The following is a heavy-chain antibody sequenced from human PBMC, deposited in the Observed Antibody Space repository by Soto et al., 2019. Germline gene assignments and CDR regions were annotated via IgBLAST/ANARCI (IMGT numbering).Heavy chain of an antibody. D-gene: IGHD3-10*01. CDR1: GGRFNTYV. Sequence: QAQLVQSGAEVRKPGSSVRVSCKSSGGRFNTYVITWVRQAPGQGLEWMGGIIPVYRTTMYAQHFEDRVTITADESTSTAYMEVSSLRSEDTAVYYCARADSRGYYMDVWGQGTTVTVSS. V-gene: IGHV1-69*12. CDR2: IIPVYRTT. J-gene: IGHJ6*03. CDR3: ARADSRGYYMDV.